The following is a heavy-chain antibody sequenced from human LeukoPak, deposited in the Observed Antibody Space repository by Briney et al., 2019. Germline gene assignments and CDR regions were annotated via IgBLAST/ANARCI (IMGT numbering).Heavy chain of an antibody. J-gene: IGHJ3*02. CDR3: ARGKGLFAFDI. D-gene: IGHD3-10*02. V-gene: IGHV1-46*01. CDR2: INPSGGST. CDR1: GYTFTSYY. Sequence: ASVKVSCKASGYTFTSYYMHWVRQAPGQGLEWMGIINPSGGSTSYAQKFQGRVTMTRDTSTSTVYMELRSLRFDDTAVYYCARGKGLFAFDIWGQGTMVTVSS.